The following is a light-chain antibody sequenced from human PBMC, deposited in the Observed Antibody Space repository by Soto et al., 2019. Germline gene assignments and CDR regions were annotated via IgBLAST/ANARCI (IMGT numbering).Light chain of an antibody. CDR1: SSDVGSYNL. CDR2: EVS. V-gene: IGLV2-23*02. CDR3: CSWAGSNTFYF. J-gene: IGLJ1*01. Sequence: QSALTQPASVSGSPGQSITISCTGTSSDVGSYNLVSWYQQLPGKAPIVIIYEVSKRPSGVSNRFSGSKSGNTASLTISGLQAEDEADYYCCSWAGSNTFYFFGTGTKLPS.